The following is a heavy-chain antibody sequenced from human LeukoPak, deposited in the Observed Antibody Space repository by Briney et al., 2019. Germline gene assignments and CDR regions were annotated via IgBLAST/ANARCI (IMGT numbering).Heavy chain of an antibody. J-gene: IGHJ4*02. D-gene: IGHD6-13*01. CDR3: ARDGVSTGPLYYFDY. CDR1: GGSISSYY. Sequence: SETLSLTCTVSGGSISSYYWSWIRQPPGKGLGGIGYIYYSGSTNYNPSLKSRVTISVDTSKNQFSLKLSSVTAADTAVYYCARDGVSTGPLYYFDYWGQGTLVTVSS. CDR2: IYYSGST. V-gene: IGHV4-59*01.